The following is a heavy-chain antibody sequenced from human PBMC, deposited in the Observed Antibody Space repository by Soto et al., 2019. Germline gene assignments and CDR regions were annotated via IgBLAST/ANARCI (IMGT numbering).Heavy chain of an antibody. CDR2: TIPALGKT. CDR3: ARGPFRPSAMDV. D-gene: IGHD3-10*01. Sequence: QVQLMQSGAEIKKPGSSVKVSCKTSGDNFKKNVFTWVRQAPGQGLEWMGWTIPALGKTHYIEKFQGRVTITVDDATRAVYMQVRDLTSDDTAIYYGARGPFRPSAMDVWGQGTTVTVSS. J-gene: IGHJ6*02. CDR1: GDNFKKNV. V-gene: IGHV1-69*01.